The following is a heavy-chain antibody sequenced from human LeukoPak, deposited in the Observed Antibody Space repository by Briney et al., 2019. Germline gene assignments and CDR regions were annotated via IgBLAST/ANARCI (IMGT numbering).Heavy chain of an antibody. D-gene: IGHD6-19*01. J-gene: IGHJ4*02. CDR3: ARGQYSSGWYTIGY. CDR1: GYTFTGYY. V-gene: IGHV1-2*02. Sequence: ASVKVSCKASGYTFTGYYMHWVRQAPGQGLEWMGWINPNSGGTNYAQKFQGRVTITRNTSISTAYMELSSLRSEDTAVYYCARGQYSSGWYTIGYWGQGTLVTVSS. CDR2: INPNSGGT.